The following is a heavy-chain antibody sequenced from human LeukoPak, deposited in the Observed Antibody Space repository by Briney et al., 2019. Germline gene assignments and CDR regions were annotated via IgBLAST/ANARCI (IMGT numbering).Heavy chain of an antibody. CDR1: GGSISSYY. D-gene: IGHD2-2*03. Sequence: SETLSLTCTVSGGSISSYYWSWIRQPPGKGLEWIGYIYYSGSTNYNPSLKSRVTISVDTSKNQFSLKLSSVTAADTAVYYCARGGYCSSTSCYYSSSWYGGNHDAFDIWGQGTMATVSS. CDR3: ARGGYCSSTSCYYSSSWYGGNHDAFDI. J-gene: IGHJ3*02. V-gene: IGHV4-59*01. CDR2: IYYSGST.